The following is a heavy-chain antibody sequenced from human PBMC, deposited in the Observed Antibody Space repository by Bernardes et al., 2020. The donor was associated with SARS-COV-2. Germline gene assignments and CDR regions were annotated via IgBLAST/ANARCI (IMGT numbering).Heavy chain of an antibody. V-gene: IGHV3-21*04. CDR2: TSSSGGSTI. D-gene: IGHD2-21*01. Sequence: RGSLRPSCASSVYIFSTFSMSWVRQAPGKALEWVSPTSSSGGSTIPYADSVKGRFAISRDNAKNSVHLQMNRLRGDNTTVCYCASIGWGGPNNWGQGTPVTISS. J-gene: IGHJ4*02. CDR3: ASIGWGGPNN. CDR1: VYIFSTFS.